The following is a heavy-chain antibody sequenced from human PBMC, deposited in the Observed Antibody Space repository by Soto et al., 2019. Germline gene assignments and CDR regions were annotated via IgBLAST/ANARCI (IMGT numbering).Heavy chain of an antibody. J-gene: IGHJ6*03. Sequence: SVKVSCKASGGTFSSYAISWVRQAPGQGLEWMGGIIPIFGTANYAQKFQGRVTITADKSTSTAYMELSSLRSEDTAVYYCARDHKAAADFYYMDVWSKGTTVTVSS. D-gene: IGHD6-13*01. CDR1: GGTFSSYA. CDR3: ARDHKAAADFYYMDV. CDR2: IIPIFGTA. V-gene: IGHV1-69*06.